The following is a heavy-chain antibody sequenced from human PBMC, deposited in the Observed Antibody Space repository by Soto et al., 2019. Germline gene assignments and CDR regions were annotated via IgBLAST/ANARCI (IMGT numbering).Heavy chain of an antibody. CDR3: ARDIGFGGGEYYYYYGMDV. V-gene: IGHV1-18*01. CDR1: GYTFTSYG. CDR2: ISAYNGNT. J-gene: IGHJ6*02. Sequence: ASVKVSCTASGYTFTSYGISWVRQAPGQGLEWMGWISAYNGNTNYAQKLQGRVTMTTDTSTSTAYMELRSLRSDDTAVYYCARDIGFGGGEYYYYYGMDVWGQGTTVTVSS. D-gene: IGHD3-10*01.